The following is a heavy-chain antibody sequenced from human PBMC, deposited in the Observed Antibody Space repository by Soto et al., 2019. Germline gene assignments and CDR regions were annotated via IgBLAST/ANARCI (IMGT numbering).Heavy chain of an antibody. D-gene: IGHD6-6*01. CDR3: ASSSSSFYYYYMDV. J-gene: IGHJ6*03. CDR2: INSDGSST. V-gene: IGHV3-74*01. Sequence: GGSLRLSCAASGFTFSSYWMHWVRQAPGKGLVWVSRINSDGSSTSYADSVKGRFTISRDNVKNTLYLQMNSLRAEDTAVYYCASSSSSFYYYYMDVWGKGTTVTVSS. CDR1: GFTFSSYW.